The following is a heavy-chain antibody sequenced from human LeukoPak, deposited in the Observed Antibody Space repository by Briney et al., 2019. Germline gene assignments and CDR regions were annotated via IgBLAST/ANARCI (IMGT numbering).Heavy chain of an antibody. CDR1: GGSISNYY. Sequence: PSETLSPTCTVPGGSISNYYWSWIRQPPGKGLEGIGSIYSSGRTNYNPSLKSRVNISVDTSKNQFSLKLSSVIAADTAVYYCARTTEGYCSSASCFGFSYSYYMDVWGKGTTVTISS. V-gene: IGHV4-59*01. J-gene: IGHJ6*03. CDR2: IYSSGRT. CDR3: ARTTEGYCSSASCFGFSYSYYMDV. D-gene: IGHD2-2*01.